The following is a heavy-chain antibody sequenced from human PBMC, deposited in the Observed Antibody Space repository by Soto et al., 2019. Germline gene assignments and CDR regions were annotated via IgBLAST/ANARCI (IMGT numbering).Heavy chain of an antibody. J-gene: IGHJ2*01. CDR2: ISSSSSTI. CDR1: GFTFSRYS. Sequence: EVQLVESGGGLVQPGGSLRLSCAASGFTFSRYSMNWVRQAPGKGLEWVSYISSSSSTIYYADSEKGRFTISRDNAKNSLYLQMNSLRAEDTAVYYCARDLATIRGYWYFDLWGRGTLVTVSS. V-gene: IGHV3-48*01. D-gene: IGHD5-12*01. CDR3: ARDLATIRGYWYFDL.